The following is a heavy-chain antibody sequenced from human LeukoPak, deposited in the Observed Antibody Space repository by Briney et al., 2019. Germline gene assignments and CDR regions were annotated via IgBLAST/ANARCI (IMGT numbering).Heavy chain of an antibody. Sequence: GASVKVSCKASGDTFTSHYMSWVRQAPGQGLEWMGIINPSGGGTSYAQKFQGRVTMTRDTSTSTVYMELSSLRSEDTAVYYCARDHGIVGARFGFDYWGQGTLVTVSS. CDR1: GDTFTSHY. CDR3: ARDHGIVGARFGFDY. CDR2: INPSGGGT. D-gene: IGHD1-26*01. V-gene: IGHV1-46*01. J-gene: IGHJ4*02.